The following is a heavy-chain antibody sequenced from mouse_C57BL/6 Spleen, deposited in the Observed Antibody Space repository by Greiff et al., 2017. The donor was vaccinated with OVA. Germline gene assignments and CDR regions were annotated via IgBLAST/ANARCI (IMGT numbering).Heavy chain of an antibody. CDR2: INPSTGGT. Sequence: EVKLQQSGPELVKPGASVKISCKASGYSFTGYYMNWVKQSPEKSLEWIGEINPSTGGTTYNQKFKAKATLTVDKSSSTAYMQLKSLTAEDSAVYYCARWGYDYGGGSSWFAYWGQGTLVTVSA. CDR3: ARWGYDYGGGSSWFAY. CDR1: GYSFTGYY. V-gene: IGHV1-42*01. D-gene: IGHD2-4*01. J-gene: IGHJ3*01.